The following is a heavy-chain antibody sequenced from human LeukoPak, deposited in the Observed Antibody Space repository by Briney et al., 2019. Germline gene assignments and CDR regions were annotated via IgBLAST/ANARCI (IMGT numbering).Heavy chain of an antibody. D-gene: IGHD6-6*01. CDR2: INHSGST. Sequence: SETLSLTCSVSGGSISGYYWTWIRQPPGKGLEWIGEINHSGSTNYNPSLKSRVTISVDTSKNQFSLKLSSVTAADTAVYYCARGRALAARKRYYYYGMDVWGQGTTVTVSS. V-gene: IGHV4-34*01. CDR3: ARGRALAARKRYYYYGMDV. J-gene: IGHJ6*02. CDR1: GGSISGYY.